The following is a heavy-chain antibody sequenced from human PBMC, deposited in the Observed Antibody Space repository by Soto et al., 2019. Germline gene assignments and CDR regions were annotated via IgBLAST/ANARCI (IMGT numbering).Heavy chain of an antibody. D-gene: IGHD2-15*01. V-gene: IGHV4-39*01. CDR3: ARQVVAYCSGGSCYSPIRHWFDP. Sequence: QLQLQESGPGLVKPSETLSLTCTVSGGSISSSSYYWGWIRQPPGKGLEWIGSIYYSGSTYYNPSLKSRVTISVDTSKNQFSLKLSSVTAADTAVYYCARQVVAYCSGGSCYSPIRHWFDPWGQGTLVTVSS. J-gene: IGHJ5*02. CDR2: IYYSGST. CDR1: GGSISSSSYY.